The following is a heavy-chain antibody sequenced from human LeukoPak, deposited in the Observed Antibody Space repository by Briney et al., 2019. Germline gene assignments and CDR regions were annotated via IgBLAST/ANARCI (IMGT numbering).Heavy chain of an antibody. V-gene: IGHV3-7*01. D-gene: IGHD2-21*01. CDR1: RFLFRTYW. CDR2: IKEDGSEK. CDR3: ARTPIQCGRYFDF. J-gene: IGHJ4*02. Sequence: GGSLRLSCAASRFLFRTYWMSWVRQAPGKGLEWVAIIKEDGSEKYYVDSVKGRFTISRDNAKNSLYLQVTSLRGEDTAVYYCARTPIQCGRYFDFWGQGALVTVSS.